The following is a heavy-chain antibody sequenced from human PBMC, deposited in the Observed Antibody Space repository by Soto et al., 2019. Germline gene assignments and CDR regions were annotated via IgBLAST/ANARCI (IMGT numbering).Heavy chain of an antibody. J-gene: IGHJ4*02. V-gene: IGHV4-4*07. D-gene: IGHD2-15*01. CDR2: IYTGGST. CDR3: ARASVGPPGGGSWTMPFDS. CDR1: GGSVSSYC. Sequence: SETLSLTCTVSGGSVSSYCWSWIRQPAGKGLEWIGRIYTGGSTNYNPSLKSRVTMSVDTSKNQFSLRLTSVTAADTAVYYCARASVGPPGGGSWTMPFDSWGQGTLVTVSS.